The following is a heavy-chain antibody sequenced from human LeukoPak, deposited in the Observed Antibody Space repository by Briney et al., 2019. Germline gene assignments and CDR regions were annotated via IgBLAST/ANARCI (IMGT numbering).Heavy chain of an antibody. CDR1: GGSISSGGYY. D-gene: IGHD1-7*01. CDR3: AISTYNWNYDY. Sequence: SETLSLTCTVSGGSISSGGYYWSWIRQHPGKGLEWIGYIYYSGGTYYNPSLKSRVTISVDTSKNQFSLKLSSVTAADTAVYYCAISTYNWNYDYWGQGTLVTVSS. CDR2: IYYSGGT. V-gene: IGHV4-31*03. J-gene: IGHJ4*02.